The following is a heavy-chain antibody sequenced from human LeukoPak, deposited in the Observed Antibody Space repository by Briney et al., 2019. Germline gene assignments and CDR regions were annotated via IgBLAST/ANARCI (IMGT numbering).Heavy chain of an antibody. CDR1: GGSISSSSYY. Sequence: ASETLSLTCTVSGGSISSSSYYWGWIRQPPGKGLEWIGCIYYSGSTYYNPSLKSRVTISVDTSKNQFSLKLSSVTAADTAVYYCARGYDILTGYFDYWGQGTLVTVSS. D-gene: IGHD3-9*01. CDR3: ARGYDILTGYFDY. V-gene: IGHV4-39*07. CDR2: IYYSGST. J-gene: IGHJ4*02.